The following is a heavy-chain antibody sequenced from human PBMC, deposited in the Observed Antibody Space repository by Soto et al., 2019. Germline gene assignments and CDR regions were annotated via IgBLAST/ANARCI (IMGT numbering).Heavy chain of an antibody. D-gene: IGHD2-15*01. Sequence: PSETLSLTCAVYGGSFSGYYWSWIRQPPGKGLEWIGEINHSGSTNYNPSLKSRVTISVDTSQNQFSLKLSSVTAADTAVYYCARGLLAGWYFDLWGRGTLVTVSS. J-gene: IGHJ2*01. CDR1: GGSFSGYY. V-gene: IGHV4-34*01. CDR2: INHSGST. CDR3: ARGLLAGWYFDL.